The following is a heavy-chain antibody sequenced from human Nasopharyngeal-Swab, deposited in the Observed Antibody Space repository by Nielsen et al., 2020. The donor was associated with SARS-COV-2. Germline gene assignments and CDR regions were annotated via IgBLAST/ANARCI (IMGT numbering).Heavy chain of an antibody. V-gene: IGHV3-30*18. J-gene: IGHJ6*03. Sequence: GESLKISCAASGFTVSNYGMHWVRQAPGKGLEWVAHISYDGGTEYYADSVKGRFTISRDNSRNTLSLQMHSLRAEDTAVYYCTKNTPMVDTYSYYMDVWGEGATVTVSS. CDR2: ISYDGGTE. CDR3: TKNTPMVDTYSYYMDV. D-gene: IGHD3-10*01. CDR1: GFTVSNYG.